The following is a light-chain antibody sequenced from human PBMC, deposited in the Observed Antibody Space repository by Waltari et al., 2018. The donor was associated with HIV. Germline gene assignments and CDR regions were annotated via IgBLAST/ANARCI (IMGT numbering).Light chain of an antibody. J-gene: IGLJ3*02. CDR3: SSYTSTSTLL. CDR2: DAN. V-gene: IGLV2-14*01. Sequence: QSALTQPASVPGALGQSLTISCIDTRSDISSYQYVTRYQHHTVTAPTLVIYDANDPPSVVPFRFSGSKSGNTASLTISGLQAEDEADYYCSSYTSTSTLLFGGGTKVTVL. CDR1: RSDISSYQY.